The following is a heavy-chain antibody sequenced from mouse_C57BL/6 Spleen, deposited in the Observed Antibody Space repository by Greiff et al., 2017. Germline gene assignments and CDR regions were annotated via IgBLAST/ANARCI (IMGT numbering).Heavy chain of an antibody. Sequence: VQLQQSGAELVRPGASVKLSCTASGFNIKDDYMHWVKQRPEQGLEWIGWIDPENGDTEYASKFQGKATITADTSSNTAYLQLSSLTSEDTAVYYCTTYDGGAMDDWGQGTSVTVSS. CDR2: IDPENGDT. V-gene: IGHV14-4*01. D-gene: IGHD2-3*01. CDR1: GFNIKDDY. CDR3: TTYDGGAMDD. J-gene: IGHJ4*01.